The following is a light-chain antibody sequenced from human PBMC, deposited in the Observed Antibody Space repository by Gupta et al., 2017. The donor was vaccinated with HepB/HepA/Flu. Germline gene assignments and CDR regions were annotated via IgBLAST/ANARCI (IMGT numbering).Light chain of an antibody. Sequence: QSVLTQPPSVSEVPGQRVTISCSGSSSNTGNNDVNWYQQLPGAAPRLIIYSNNMRPSAVSDRFSGSKSGTSASLAIRGLQSEDEAHYYCATWDDSLNGVIFGGGTQLTVL. CDR1: SSNTGNND. CDR3: ATWDDSLNGVI. V-gene: IGLV1-36*01. CDR2: SNN. J-gene: IGLJ2*01.